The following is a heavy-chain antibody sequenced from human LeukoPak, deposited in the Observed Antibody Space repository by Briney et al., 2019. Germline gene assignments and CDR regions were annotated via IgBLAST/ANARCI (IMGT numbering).Heavy chain of an antibody. CDR1: GFTFSSYS. CDR3: ARDLVAGTVTTSRAY. V-gene: IGHV3-48*01. Sequence: GGSLRLSCAASGFTFSSYSMNWVRQAPGKGLGWVSYISSTTSTIYYADSVKGRFTISRDNAKNSLYLQMTSLRAEDTAVYYCARDLVAGTVTTSRAYWGQGTLVTVSS. J-gene: IGHJ4*02. D-gene: IGHD4-17*01. CDR2: ISSTTSTI.